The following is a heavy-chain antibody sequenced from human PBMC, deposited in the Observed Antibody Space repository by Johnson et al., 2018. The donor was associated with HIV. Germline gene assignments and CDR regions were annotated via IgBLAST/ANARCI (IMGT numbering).Heavy chain of an antibody. CDR2: INWNGGST. Sequence: VQLVESGGGVVRPGGSLRLSCAASGLKFDDYGMSWVRQAPGKGLDWVSGINWNGGSTGYADSVKGRFTISRDNANNSLYLQMNSLRAEDTALYYCARGVRDSSGYPFAFDIWGQGTMVSVSS. V-gene: IGHV3-20*04. J-gene: IGHJ3*02. D-gene: IGHD3-22*01. CDR3: ARGVRDSSGYPFAFDI. CDR1: GLKFDDYG.